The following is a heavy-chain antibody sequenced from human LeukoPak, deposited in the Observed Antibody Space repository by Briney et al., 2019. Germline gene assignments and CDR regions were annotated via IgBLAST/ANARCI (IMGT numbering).Heavy chain of an antibody. V-gene: IGHV4-34*01. CDR2: INHSGST. CDR1: GGSFSGYY. CDR3: ATLLDTAMVTDWYFDL. J-gene: IGHJ2*01. Sequence: SETLSLTCAVYGGSFSGYYWSWIRQPPGKGLEWIGEINHSGSTNYNPSLKSRVTISVDTSKNQFSLKLSSVTAADTAVYYCATLLDTAMVTDWYFDLWGRGTLVTVSS. D-gene: IGHD5-18*01.